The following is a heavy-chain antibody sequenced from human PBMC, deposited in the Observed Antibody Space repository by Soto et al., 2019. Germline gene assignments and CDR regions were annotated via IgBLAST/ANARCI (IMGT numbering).Heavy chain of an antibody. V-gene: IGHV4-4*02. J-gene: IGHJ5*02. CDR3: ARRTTGSGWYPMFDT. CDR1: GASMTSSHW. Sequence: QVQLQESGPGRVKPSGTLSLTCAVSGASMTSSHWWRWVRQPPGKGLEWIGEIDDTGSANYKPSLESRVTISVDKSKNRFSLILTSVTAADTATYYCARRTTGSGWYPMFDTWGQGALVTVSS. CDR2: IDDTGSA. D-gene: IGHD6-19*01.